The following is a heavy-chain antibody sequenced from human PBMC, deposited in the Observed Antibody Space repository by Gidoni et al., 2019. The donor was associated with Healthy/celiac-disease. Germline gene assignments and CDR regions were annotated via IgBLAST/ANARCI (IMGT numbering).Heavy chain of an antibody. D-gene: IGHD2-2*01. CDR3: ARGPPDIVVVPAANGWYYFDY. Sequence: EVQLVESGGGLVQPGGSLRLSYAASGLTFSSYSMNWVRQAPGKGLEWVSYISSSSSTIYYADSVKGRFTISRDNAKNSLYLQMNSLRDEDTAVYYCARGPPDIVVVPAANGWYYFDYWGQGTLVTVSS. CDR2: ISSSSSTI. J-gene: IGHJ4*02. CDR1: GLTFSSYS. V-gene: IGHV3-48*02.